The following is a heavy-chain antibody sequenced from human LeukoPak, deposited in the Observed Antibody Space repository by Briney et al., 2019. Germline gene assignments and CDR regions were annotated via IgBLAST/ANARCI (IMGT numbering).Heavy chain of an antibody. J-gene: IGHJ4*02. CDR3: ARDLGRVAGKAKIAYFDY. CDR1: GGTFSSYA. D-gene: IGHD6-19*01. CDR2: IIPIFGTA. Sequence: SVKVSCKASGGTFSSYAISWVRQAPGQGLEWMGGIIPIFGTANYAQKFQGRVTFTTDESTSTAYMELSSLRSEDTAVYYCARDLGRVAGKAKIAYFDYWGQGTLVTVSS. V-gene: IGHV1-69*05.